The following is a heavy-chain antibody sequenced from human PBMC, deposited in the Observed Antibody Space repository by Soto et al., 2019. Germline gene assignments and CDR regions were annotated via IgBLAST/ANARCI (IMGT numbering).Heavy chain of an antibody. CDR1: GFTFSSYD. D-gene: IGHD3-16*01. CDR3: ERGGSEYGMDV. Sequence: PGGSLRLSCAASGFTFSSYDMHWVRQATGKGLEWVSAIGTAGDTYYPGSVKGRFTISRENAKNSLYLQMNSLRAEDTAVYYCERGGSEYGMDVWGQGTTVTVSS. V-gene: IGHV3-13*01. CDR2: IGTAGDT. J-gene: IGHJ6*02.